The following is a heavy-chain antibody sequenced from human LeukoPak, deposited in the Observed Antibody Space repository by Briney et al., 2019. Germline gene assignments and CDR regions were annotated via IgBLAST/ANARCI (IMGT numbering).Heavy chain of an antibody. CDR1: GFTFSSYE. Sequence: PGGSLRLSCAASGFTFSSYEMNWVRQAPGKGLEWVSYISSSGSTIYSADSVKGRFTISRDNAKNSLYLQMNSLRAEDTAVYYCAKDYYDSSGYAARDAFDIWGRGTMVTVSS. CDR2: ISSSGSTI. V-gene: IGHV3-48*03. J-gene: IGHJ3*02. D-gene: IGHD3-22*01. CDR3: AKDYYDSSGYAARDAFDI.